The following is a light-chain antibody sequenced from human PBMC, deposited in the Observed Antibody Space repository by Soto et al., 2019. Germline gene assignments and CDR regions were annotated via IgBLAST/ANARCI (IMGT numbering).Light chain of an antibody. CDR1: QSVRSSY. CDR2: GAS. J-gene: IGKJ2*01. Sequence: EIVLTQSPGTLSLSPGEGVTLSCRASQSVRSSYLFWYQQKPGQASTLLIYGASSRATGIPDRFSGSRSGTTFTLTISRLEAEDFPVYYSQRFEGSLMYNFGQGTMLEMK. CDR3: QRFEGSLMYN. V-gene: IGKV3-20*01.